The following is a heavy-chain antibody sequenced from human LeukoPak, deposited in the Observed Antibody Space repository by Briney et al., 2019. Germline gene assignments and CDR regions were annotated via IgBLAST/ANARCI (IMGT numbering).Heavy chain of an antibody. V-gene: IGHV4-61*02. J-gene: IGHJ3*02. D-gene: IGHD2-2*01. CDR2: IYTSGST. CDR1: GGSISSGSNY. Sequence: NPSETLSLTCTVSGGSISSGSNYWSWIRQPAGRGLEWIGRIYTSGSTNYNPSLKSRVTISVDTSKNQFSLKLSSVTAADTAVYYCARDRTRYCSSTSCYLDAFDIWGQGTMVTVSS. CDR3: ARDRTRYCSSTSCYLDAFDI.